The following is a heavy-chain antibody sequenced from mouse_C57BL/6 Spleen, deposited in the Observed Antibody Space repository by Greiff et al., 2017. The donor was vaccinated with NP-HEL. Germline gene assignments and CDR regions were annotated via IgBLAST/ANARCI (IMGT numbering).Heavy chain of an antibody. CDR3: AREGDYGNYDY. CDR1: GYSITSGYY. D-gene: IGHD2-1*01. J-gene: IGHJ2*01. CDR2: ISYDGSN. Sequence: EVQLQESGPGLVKPSQSLSLTCSVTGYSITSGYYWNWIRQFPGNKLEWMGYISYDGSNNYIPSLKNRISITRDTSKNQFFLKLNSVTTEDTATYYCAREGDYGNYDYWGQGTTLTVSS. V-gene: IGHV3-6*01.